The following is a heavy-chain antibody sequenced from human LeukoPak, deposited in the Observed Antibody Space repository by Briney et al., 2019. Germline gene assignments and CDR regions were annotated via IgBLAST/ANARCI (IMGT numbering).Heavy chain of an antibody. V-gene: IGHV1-2*02. J-gene: IGHJ4*02. Sequence: ASVKVSCKASGYTFTGYYMHWVRQAPGQGLEWMGWINPNSGGTNYAQKLQGRVTMTTDTSTSTAYMELRSLRSDDTAVYYCARGVWGSKDFDYWGQGTLVTVSS. CDR1: GYTFTGYY. D-gene: IGHD2-15*01. CDR3: ARGVWGSKDFDY. CDR2: INPNSGGT.